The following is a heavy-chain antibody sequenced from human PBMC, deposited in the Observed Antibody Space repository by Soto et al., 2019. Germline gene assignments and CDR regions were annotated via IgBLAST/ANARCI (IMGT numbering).Heavy chain of an antibody. V-gene: IGHV1-58*01. CDR2: IVVGSGNT. D-gene: IGHD5-18*01. CDR1: GSTFTSSA. CDR3: AAGVDTAMVYYYYGMDV. J-gene: IGHJ6*02. Sequence: GASVKVSCKASGSTFTSSAVQWVRQARGQRLEWIGWIVVGSGNTNYAQKFQERVTITRDMSTSTAYMELSSLRSEDTAVYYCAAGVDTAMVYYYYGMDVWGQGTTVTVSS.